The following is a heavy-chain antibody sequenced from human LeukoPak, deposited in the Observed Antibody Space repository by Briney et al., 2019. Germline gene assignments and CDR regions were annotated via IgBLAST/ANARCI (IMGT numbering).Heavy chain of an antibody. Sequence: GRSLRLSCAASGFTFDDYAMHWVRQAPGKGLEWVSGISWNSGSIGYADSVKGRFTISRDNAKNSLYLQMNSLRAEDMALYYCAKDGRPDYYDSSGYYPHYFDYGGQGTLVTVSS. CDR3: AKDGRPDYYDSSGYYPHYFDY. V-gene: IGHV3-9*03. D-gene: IGHD3-22*01. J-gene: IGHJ4*02. CDR1: GFTFDDYA. CDR2: ISWNSGSI.